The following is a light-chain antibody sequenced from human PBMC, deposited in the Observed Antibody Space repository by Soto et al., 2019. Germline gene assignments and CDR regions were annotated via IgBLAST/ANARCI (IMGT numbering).Light chain of an antibody. J-gene: IGKJ5*01. V-gene: IGKV3-15*01. CDR3: QQYNNWPFS. CDR1: QSVTSSY. Sequence: EIVLTQSPGTLSLSPGERATLSCRASQSVTSSYLAWWQQKPGQAPRLLIYGASTRATGIPARFSGSGSGTEFTLTISSLQSEDSAVYFCQQYNNWPFSFGQGTRLEI. CDR2: GAS.